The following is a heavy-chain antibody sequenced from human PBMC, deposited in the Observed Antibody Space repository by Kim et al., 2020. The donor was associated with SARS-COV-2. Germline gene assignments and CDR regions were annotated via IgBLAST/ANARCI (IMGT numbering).Heavy chain of an antibody. CDR3: ARDRVGDY. V-gene: IGHV3-30*04. J-gene: IGHJ4*02. Sequence: GGSLRLSCAASGFTFSSYAMHWVRQAPGKGLEWVAVISYDGTNKNYADSVKGRFTISRDNSKNTLYLQMSSLRAEDTAVYYCARDRVGDYWGQGTLVTVSS. CDR1: GFTFSSYA. CDR2: ISYDGTNK. D-gene: IGHD3-10*01.